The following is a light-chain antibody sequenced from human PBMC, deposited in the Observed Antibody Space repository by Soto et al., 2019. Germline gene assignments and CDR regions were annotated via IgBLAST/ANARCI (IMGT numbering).Light chain of an antibody. J-gene: IGKJ5*01. Sequence: TQSPAALSVAHVARVTLSCSAXQTVTTYFAWYQQKPGQDPRIXIXAQXNRATGIPARFIGSGSGKDFALNISSLEPEYFSVYYCQQRSKFPTRTFGQGTRLDIK. V-gene: IGKV3-11*01. CDR1: QTVTTY. CDR2: AQX. CDR3: QQRSKFPTRT.